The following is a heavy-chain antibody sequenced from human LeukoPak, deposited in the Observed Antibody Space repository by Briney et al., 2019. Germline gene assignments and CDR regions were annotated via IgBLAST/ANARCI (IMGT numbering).Heavy chain of an antibody. D-gene: IGHD6-13*01. Sequence: ASVKVSCKVSGYTFTSYGVSWVRQAPGQGLEWMGWISAYNGNTNYAQKLQGRVTMTTDTSTSTAYMELRSLRSDDTAVYYCARDLYQAAGTPNYYGMDVWGQGTTVTVSS. CDR1: GYTFTSYG. CDR2: ISAYNGNT. V-gene: IGHV1-18*01. J-gene: IGHJ6*02. CDR3: ARDLYQAAGTPNYYGMDV.